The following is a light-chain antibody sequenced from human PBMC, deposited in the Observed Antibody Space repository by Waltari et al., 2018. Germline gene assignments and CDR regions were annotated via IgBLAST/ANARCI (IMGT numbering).Light chain of an antibody. CDR3: QQTYSFPLT. CDR2: AAS. V-gene: IGKV1-12*01. CDR1: QYIRNW. Sequence: IQMPPSTASVSASVAARVTITCRASQYIRNWLAWYQQKPGKAPELLISAASTLQSGVPSRFSGSGSGTDFTLTISSLQPEDFATYYCQQTYSFPLTFGGGTKVEIK. J-gene: IGKJ4*01.